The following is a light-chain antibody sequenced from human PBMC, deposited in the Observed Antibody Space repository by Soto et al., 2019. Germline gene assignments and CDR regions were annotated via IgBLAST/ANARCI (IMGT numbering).Light chain of an antibody. CDR3: QQYATSPLT. Sequence: DIQMTQSPSTLSASVGNRVTITCRASQSIGSWLAWYQQKPGKAPNILIYKASSLERGVTSGCSGSGAGTEFILTNIRLEDQDVAVYYCQQYATSPLTFGHGTKVDI. CDR2: KAS. CDR1: QSIGSW. V-gene: IGKV1-5*03. J-gene: IGKJ1*01.